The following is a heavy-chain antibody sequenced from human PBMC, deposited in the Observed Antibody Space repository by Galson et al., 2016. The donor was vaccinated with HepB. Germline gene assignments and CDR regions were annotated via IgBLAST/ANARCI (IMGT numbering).Heavy chain of an antibody. CDR3: ARHFRCFGDNCQPDY. CDR1: GYSFTSYW. J-gene: IGHJ4*02. Sequence: QSGAEVTKPGESLRISCKGFGYSFTSYWIAWVRQMPGKGLEWMGIIFPDDSDTRYSPSFQGQVTISADKSMNSAYLQWNSLKSSDTAIYYCARHFRCFGDNCQPDYWGQGTLVTVSS. V-gene: IGHV5-51*01. D-gene: IGHD4/OR15-4a*01. CDR2: IFPDDSDT.